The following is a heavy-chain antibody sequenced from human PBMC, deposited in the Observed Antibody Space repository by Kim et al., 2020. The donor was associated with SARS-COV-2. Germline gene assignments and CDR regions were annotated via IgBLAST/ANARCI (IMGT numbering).Heavy chain of an antibody. V-gene: IGHV1-46*01. D-gene: IGHD6-6*01. J-gene: IGHJ3*02. Sequence: KFQGRVTMTRDTSTSTVYMELGSLRSEDTAVYYCARGRMAARLLNAFDIWGQGTMVTVSS. CDR3: ARGRMAARLLNAFDI.